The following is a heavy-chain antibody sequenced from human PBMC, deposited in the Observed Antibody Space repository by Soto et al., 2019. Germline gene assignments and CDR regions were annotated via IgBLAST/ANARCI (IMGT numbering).Heavy chain of an antibody. D-gene: IGHD5-12*01. Sequence: RRLSCAASGFTFDDYAMHWVRQAPGKGLEWVSGISWNSGSIGYADSVKGRFTISRDNAKNSLYLQMNSLRAEDTALYYCAKDIGYEIYYYYMDVWGKGTTVTVSS. CDR3: AKDIGYEIYYYYMDV. CDR2: ISWNSGSI. J-gene: IGHJ6*03. CDR1: GFTFDDYA. V-gene: IGHV3-9*01.